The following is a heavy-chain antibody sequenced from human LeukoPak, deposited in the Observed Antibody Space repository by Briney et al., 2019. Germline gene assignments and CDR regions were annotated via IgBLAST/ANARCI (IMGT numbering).Heavy chain of an antibody. CDR2: IYHSGST. Sequence: SENLSLTCTASGDSISSSTYFWGWIRQPPGKGLEWIGSIYHSGSTYYNPSLKSRVTISVDTSKNQFSLKLSSVTAADTAVYYCARDVHALGYCSGGSCYYYYYYYMDVWGKGTTVTVSS. V-gene: IGHV4-39*07. J-gene: IGHJ6*03. D-gene: IGHD2-15*01. CDR1: GDSISSSTYF. CDR3: ARDVHALGYCSGGSCYYYYYYYMDV.